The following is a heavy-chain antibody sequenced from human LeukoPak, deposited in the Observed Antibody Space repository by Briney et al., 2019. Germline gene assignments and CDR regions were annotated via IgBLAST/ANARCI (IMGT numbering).Heavy chain of an antibody. J-gene: IGHJ4*02. CDR3: ARGPTYTYGVFDY. D-gene: IGHD5-18*01. Sequence: ASVKVSCKASGGTFSSYAISWVRQAPGQRLEWMGWINAGNGNTKYSQKFQGRVTITRDTSASTAYMEVSGLRSEDTAVYYCARGPTYTYGVFDYWGQGTLVTVSS. CDR1: GGTFSSYA. V-gene: IGHV1-3*01. CDR2: INAGNGNT.